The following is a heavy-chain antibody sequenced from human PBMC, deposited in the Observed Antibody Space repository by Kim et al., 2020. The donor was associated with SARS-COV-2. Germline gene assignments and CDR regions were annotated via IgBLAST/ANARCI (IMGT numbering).Heavy chain of an antibody. CDR1: GFTFSSYS. V-gene: IGHV3-48*02. D-gene: IGHD6-19*01. CDR3: ARDMGLYSSGWWGIDY. J-gene: IGHJ4*02. Sequence: GESLRLSCAASGFTFSSYSMNWVRQAPGKGLEWVSYISSSSSTKYYADSVKGRLTISRDNAKNSLYLQMNSLRDEDMAVYYCARDMGLYSSGWWGIDYWGQGTLVTVSS. CDR2: ISSSSSTK.